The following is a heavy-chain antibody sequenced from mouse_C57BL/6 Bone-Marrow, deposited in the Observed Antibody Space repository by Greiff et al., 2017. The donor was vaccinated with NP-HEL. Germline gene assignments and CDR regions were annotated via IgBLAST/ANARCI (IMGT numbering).Heavy chain of an antibody. V-gene: IGHV1-58*01. J-gene: IGHJ4*01. CDR3: ARSTVVASYYAMDY. CDR2: IYIGTGYT. D-gene: IGHD1-1*01. Sequence: VQLQQSGAELVRPGSSVKMSCTTSGYTFTSYGINWVKQRPGQGLEWIGYIYIGTGYTEYNEKFKGKATMTSDTAYSTAYMQLSSLTSEDSAIYFCARSTVVASYYAMDYWGQGTSVTVSS. CDR1: GYTFTSYG.